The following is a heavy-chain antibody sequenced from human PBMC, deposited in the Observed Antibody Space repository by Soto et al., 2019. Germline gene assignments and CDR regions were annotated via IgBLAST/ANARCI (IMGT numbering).Heavy chain of an antibody. CDR1: GYTFTSYG. V-gene: IGHV1-18*01. D-gene: IGHD1-7*01. Sequence: ASVKVSCKASGYTFTSYGISWVRQAPGQGLEWMGWISAYNGNTNYAQKLQGRVTMTTDTSTSTAYMELRSLRSDDTAVYYCARKLELDQGGYYYYYMDVWGKGTTVTVSS. J-gene: IGHJ6*03. CDR3: ARKLELDQGGYYYYYMDV. CDR2: ISAYNGNT.